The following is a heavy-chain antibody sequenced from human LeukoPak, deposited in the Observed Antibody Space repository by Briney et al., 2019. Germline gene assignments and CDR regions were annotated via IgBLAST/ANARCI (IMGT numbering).Heavy chain of an antibody. Sequence: GGSLRLSCAASGFTFSSYAMSWVRQAPGKGLEGVSAISGSGGSTYYADSVKGRFTISRDNSKNTLYLQMNSLRAEDTAVYYCAKHPIHYYYGMDVWGQGTTVTVSS. CDR1: GFTFSSYA. V-gene: IGHV3-23*01. CDR2: ISGSGGST. J-gene: IGHJ6*02. CDR3: AKHPIHYYYGMDV.